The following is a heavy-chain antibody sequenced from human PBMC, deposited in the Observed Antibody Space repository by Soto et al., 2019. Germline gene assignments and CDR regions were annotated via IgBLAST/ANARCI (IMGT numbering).Heavy chain of an antibody. V-gene: IGHV3-23*01. J-gene: IGHJ4*02. CDR3: AKAVDYGDYGDY. CDR1: GFTFSSYA. D-gene: IGHD4-17*01. CDR2: ISGSGGST. Sequence: EVQLLESGGGLVQPGGSLRLSCAASGFTFSSYAMSWVRQAPGKGLEWVSAISGSGGSTYYADSVKGRFTISRDNSKNTRYLQMNSLRAEDTAVYYCAKAVDYGDYGDYWGQGTLVTVSS.